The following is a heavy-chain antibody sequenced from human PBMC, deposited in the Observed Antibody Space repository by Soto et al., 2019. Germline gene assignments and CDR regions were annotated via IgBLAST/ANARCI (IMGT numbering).Heavy chain of an antibody. CDR1: GLSFSGYY. V-gene: IGHV3-11*01. CDR2: ISSSGGVI. CDR3: ARDSIIDY. J-gene: IGHJ4*02. D-gene: IGHD5-12*01. Sequence: QVQLVESGGGLVKPGGSLSLSCVASGLSFSGYYMRWIRQATGKGLEWVSHISSSGGVIYYADSVKGRFTISRDNAKNSLYLQMTSPIVDDTAVYYCARDSIIDYWGQGTLVTVSS.